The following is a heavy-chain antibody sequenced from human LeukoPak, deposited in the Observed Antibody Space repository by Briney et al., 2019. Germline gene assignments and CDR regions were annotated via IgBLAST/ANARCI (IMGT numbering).Heavy chain of an antibody. J-gene: IGHJ4*02. CDR3: ARATGYSSSWYLTTVVTPGRAFDY. V-gene: IGHV1-46*01. Sequence: ASVKVSCKASGYTFTSYYMHWVRQAPGQGLEWMGIINPSGGSTSYAQKFQGRVTMTRNTSISTAYVELSSLRSEDTAVYYCARATGYSSSWYLTTVVTPGRAFDYWGQGTLVTVSS. D-gene: IGHD6-13*01. CDR2: INPSGGST. CDR1: GYTFTSYY.